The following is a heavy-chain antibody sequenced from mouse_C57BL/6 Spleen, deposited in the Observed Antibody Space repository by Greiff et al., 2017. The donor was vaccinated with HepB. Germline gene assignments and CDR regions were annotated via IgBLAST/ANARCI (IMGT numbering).Heavy chain of an antibody. CDR1: GFTFTDYY. Sequence: DVQRVESGGGLVQPGGSLSLSCAASGFTFTDYYMSWVRQPPGKALEWLGFIRNKANGYTTEYSASVKGRFTISRDNSQSILYLQMNALRAEDSATYYCARYSRYYGSSFYAMDYWGQGTSVTVSS. V-gene: IGHV7-3*01. CDR2: IRNKANGYTT. CDR3: ARYSRYYGSSFYAMDY. D-gene: IGHD1-1*01. J-gene: IGHJ4*01.